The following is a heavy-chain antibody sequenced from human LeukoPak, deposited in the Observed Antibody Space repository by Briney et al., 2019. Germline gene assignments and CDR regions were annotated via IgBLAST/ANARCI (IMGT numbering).Heavy chain of an antibody. V-gene: IGHV3-23*01. Sequence: GGSLRLSCAASGFTFSSYAMSWVRQAPGKGLEWVSSSGSGGNTYYTDSVKGRFTISRDNSKNTLYLQMNSLRAEDTAVYYCAKDLGFIVGGGYWGQGTLVTVSS. CDR3: AKDLGFIVGGGY. CDR1: GFTFSSYA. J-gene: IGHJ4*02. CDR2: SGSGGNT. D-gene: IGHD1-26*01.